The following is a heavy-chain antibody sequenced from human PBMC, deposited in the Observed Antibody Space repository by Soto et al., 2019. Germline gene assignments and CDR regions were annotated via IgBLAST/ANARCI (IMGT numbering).Heavy chain of an antibody. Sequence: SETLSLTCTVSGGSISSGGYYWSWIRQHPGKGLEWIGYIYYSGSTYYNPSLKSRVTISVDASKNQFSLKLSSVTAADTAVYYCARVRLSIVVVPAAGYNWFDPWGQGTLVTVSS. J-gene: IGHJ5*02. D-gene: IGHD2-2*01. CDR1: GGSISSGGYY. CDR3: ARVRLSIVVVPAAGYNWFDP. V-gene: IGHV4-31*03. CDR2: IYYSGST.